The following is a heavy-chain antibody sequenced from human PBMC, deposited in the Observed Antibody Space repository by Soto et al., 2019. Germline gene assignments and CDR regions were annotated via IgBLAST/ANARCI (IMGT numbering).Heavy chain of an antibody. J-gene: IGHJ5*02. CDR2: INHSGST. D-gene: IGHD6-13*01. CDR1: GGSFSGYY. V-gene: IGHV4-34*01. CDR3: ARGQVAAAGTGFRWFDP. Sequence: SETLSLTCAVYGGSFSGYYWSWIRQPPGKGLEWIGEINHSGSTNYNPSLKSRVTISVDTSKNQFSLKLSSVTAADTAVYYCARGQVAAAGTGFRWFDPWGQGTLVTVSS.